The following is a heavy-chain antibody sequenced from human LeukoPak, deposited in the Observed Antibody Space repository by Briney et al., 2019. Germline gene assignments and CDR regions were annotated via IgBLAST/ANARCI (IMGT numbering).Heavy chain of an antibody. CDR3: AKDRSSWYLYYYYYMDV. V-gene: IGHV3-48*03. CDR1: GFTFSSYE. J-gene: IGHJ6*03. Sequence: GGSLRLSCAASGFTFSSYEMNWVRQAPGKGLEWVSYISSSGSTIYYADSVKGRFTISRDNAKNSLYLQMNSLRAEDTAVYYCAKDRSSWYLYYYYYMDVWGKGTTVTVSS. D-gene: IGHD6-13*01. CDR2: ISSSGSTI.